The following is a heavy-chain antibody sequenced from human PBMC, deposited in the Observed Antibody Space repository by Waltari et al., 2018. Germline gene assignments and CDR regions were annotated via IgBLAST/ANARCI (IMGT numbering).Heavy chain of an antibody. CDR2: ISYDGSNK. CDR3: ARDPMDV. J-gene: IGHJ6*04. Sequence: QVQLVESGGGVVQPGRSLRLSCAASGFTFSSYAMHWVRQAPGKGLEWVEVISYDGSNKYYADSVKGRFTISRDNSKNTLYLQMNSLRAEDTTVYYCARDPMDVWGKGTTVTVSS. CDR1: GFTFSSYA. V-gene: IGHV3-30-3*01.